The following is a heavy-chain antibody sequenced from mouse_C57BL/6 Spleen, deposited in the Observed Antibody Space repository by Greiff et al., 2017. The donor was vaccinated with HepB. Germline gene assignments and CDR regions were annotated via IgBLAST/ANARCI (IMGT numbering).Heavy chain of an antibody. V-gene: IGHV5-4*01. Sequence: EVKLVESGGGLVKPGGSLKLSCAASGFTFSSYAMSWVRQTPEKRLEWVATISDGGSYTYYPDNVKGRSTISRDNAKNNLYLQMSHLKSEDTAMYYCARDQGRSPLHYGSSLAWFAYWGQGTLVTVSA. D-gene: IGHD1-1*01. CDR3: ARDQGRSPLHYGSSLAWFAY. J-gene: IGHJ3*01. CDR2: ISDGGSYT. CDR1: GFTFSSYA.